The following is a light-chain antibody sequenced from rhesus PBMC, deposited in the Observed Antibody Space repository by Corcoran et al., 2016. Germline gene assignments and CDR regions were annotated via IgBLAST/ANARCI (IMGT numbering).Light chain of an antibody. J-gene: IGKJ1*01. CDR1: QGISSW. V-gene: IGKV1-21*01. CDR2: KAS. Sequence: DIQMTQSPSSLSASVGDKVTITCRASQGISSWLAWYQQKPGKAPKVLIYKASSLQSGVPSRFSGGGTGTDFTLTISSLQPEDFAAYLCLQFTGVPWTFGQGTKVEIK. CDR3: LQFTGVPWT.